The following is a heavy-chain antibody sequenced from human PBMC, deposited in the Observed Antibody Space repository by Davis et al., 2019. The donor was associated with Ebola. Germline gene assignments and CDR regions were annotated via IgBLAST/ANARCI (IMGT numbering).Heavy chain of an antibody. D-gene: IGHD5-24*01. CDR1: GFTVSSNY. CDR2: IYSGGST. V-gene: IGHV3-66*01. J-gene: IGHJ6*02. CDR3: ARGEMATIYYYYGMDV. Sequence: GESLKISCAASGFTVSSNYMSWVRQAPGKGLEWVSVIYSGGSTYYADSVKGRFTISRDNSKSTLYLQMNSLRAEDTAVYYCARGEMATIYYYYGMDVWGQGTTVTVSS.